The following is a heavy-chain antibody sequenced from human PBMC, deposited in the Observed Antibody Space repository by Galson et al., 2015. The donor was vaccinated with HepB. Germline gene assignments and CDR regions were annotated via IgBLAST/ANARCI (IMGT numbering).Heavy chain of an antibody. J-gene: IGHJ3*02. V-gene: IGHV1-46*01. CDR3: ASFRGVYDAFDI. D-gene: IGHD3-10*01. Sequence: SVKVSCKASGYTFTSYYMHWVRQAPGQGLEWMGIINPSGGSTSYAQKFQGRVTMTRDTSTSTVYMELSRLRSEDTAVYYCASFRGVYDAFDIWGQGTMVTVSS. CDR1: GYTFTSYY. CDR2: INPSGGST.